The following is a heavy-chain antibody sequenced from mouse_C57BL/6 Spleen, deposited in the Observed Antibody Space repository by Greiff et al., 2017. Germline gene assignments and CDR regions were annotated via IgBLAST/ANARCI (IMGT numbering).Heavy chain of an antibody. J-gene: IGHJ3*01. V-gene: IGHV1-26*01. CDR2: INPNNGGT. Sequence: VQLQQSGPELVKPGASVKISCKASGYTFTDYYMNWVKQSHGKSLEWIGDINPNNGGTSYSQKFKGKATLTVDKSSSPAYMGLRSLTAEDSAVYYCARSVAGPFAYWGQGTLVTVSA. D-gene: IGHD1-1*02. CDR3: ARSVAGPFAY. CDR1: GYTFTDYY.